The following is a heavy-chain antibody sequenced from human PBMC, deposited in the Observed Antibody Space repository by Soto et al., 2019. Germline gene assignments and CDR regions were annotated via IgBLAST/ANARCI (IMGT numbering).Heavy chain of an antibody. CDR1: GYTFTSYD. CDR2: MNPFSGNA. V-gene: IGHV1-8*01. Sequence: QVQLVQSGAEVKKPGASVRVSGKASGYTFTSYDIYWVRQATGQGLEWMGWMNPFSGNAVYTQKFQDRVTMTRDTSINTAYMEMSGLRSEDTAVYYCTRGQGKHWGKGSLVTFSS. J-gene: IGHJ1*01. CDR3: TRGQGKH.